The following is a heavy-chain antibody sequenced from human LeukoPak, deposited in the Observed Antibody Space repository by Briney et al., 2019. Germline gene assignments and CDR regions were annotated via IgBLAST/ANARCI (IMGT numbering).Heavy chain of an antibody. CDR2: MNPNSGDT. J-gene: IGHJ4*02. CDR3: ARGLGSYDSSELTWPMISF. Sequence: ASVKVSCKASGYTFTGYYMHWVRQATGHGLEWVGWMNPNSGDTAYAQKFQGRITMTRSTSITTAYMELSGLRSEDTAVYYCARGLGSYDSSELTWPMISFWGQGTQVTVSS. V-gene: IGHV1-8*02. CDR1: GYTFTGYY. D-gene: IGHD3-22*01.